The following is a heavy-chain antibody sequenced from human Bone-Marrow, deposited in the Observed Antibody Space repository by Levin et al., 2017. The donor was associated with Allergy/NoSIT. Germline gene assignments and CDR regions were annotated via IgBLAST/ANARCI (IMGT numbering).Heavy chain of an antibody. V-gene: IGHV3-30*18. Sequence: AGGSLRLSCTTSRFTFSSYGMHWVRQAPGKGLEWVAVISGDGRSKYYGVSMKGRFTISRDNSKNTLYLQVNSSTTEDTAVYYCAKGSRGTPDYHYGMDVWGHGTTLIVSS. CDR2: ISGDGRSK. J-gene: IGHJ6*02. CDR3: AKGSRGTPDYHYGMDV. CDR1: RFTFSSYG. D-gene: IGHD4/OR15-4a*01.